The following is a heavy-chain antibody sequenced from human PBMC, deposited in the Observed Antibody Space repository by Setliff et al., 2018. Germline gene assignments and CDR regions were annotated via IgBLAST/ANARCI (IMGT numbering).Heavy chain of an antibody. CDR2: INHSGST. Sequence: TSETLSLTCAVYGGSFSGYYWSWIRQPPGKGLEWIGEINHSGSTNYNPSLKSRVTISVDTSKNQFSLKLSSVTAADTAVYYWARGYGYSSGWYRVYFDYWGQGTLVTVSS. J-gene: IGHJ4*02. D-gene: IGHD6-19*01. V-gene: IGHV4-34*01. CDR3: ARGYGYSSGWYRVYFDY. CDR1: GGSFSGYY.